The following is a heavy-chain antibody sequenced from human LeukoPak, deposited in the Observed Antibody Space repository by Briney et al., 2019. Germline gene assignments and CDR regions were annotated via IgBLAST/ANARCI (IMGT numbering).Heavy chain of an antibody. D-gene: IGHD3-3*01. Sequence: GGSLRLSCAASGFTFSTYWMHWVRQAPGKGLVWVSRINNDGSNTTYADSVKGRFTISRDNAKNTLYLQMNSLRAEDTAVYYCAKVREYDFWSGFWAFDIWGQGTMVTVSS. V-gene: IGHV3-74*01. CDR2: INNDGSNT. J-gene: IGHJ3*02. CDR1: GFTFSTYW. CDR3: AKVREYDFWSGFWAFDI.